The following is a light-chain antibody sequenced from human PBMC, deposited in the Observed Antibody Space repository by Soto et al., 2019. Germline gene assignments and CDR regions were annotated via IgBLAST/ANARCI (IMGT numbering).Light chain of an antibody. CDR1: SSDVGGYKF. CDR3: SSYTSGSHYV. V-gene: IGLV2-14*01. CDR2: DVS. Sequence: QSVLTQPASVSGSPGQSITISCTGTSSDVGGYKFVSWYQQHPGKAPKFIIYDVSIRPSGVSNRFSGSTSGNTASLTISGLQAEDEADYYCSSYTSGSHYVFGTGTKVTVL. J-gene: IGLJ1*01.